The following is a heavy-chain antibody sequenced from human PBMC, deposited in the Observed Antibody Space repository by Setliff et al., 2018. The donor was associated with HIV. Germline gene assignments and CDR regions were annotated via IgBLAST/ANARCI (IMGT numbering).Heavy chain of an antibody. CDR3: ARHPPRGYPKNWFDP. J-gene: IGHJ5*02. CDR1: GYNFNTYW. D-gene: IGHD3-16*02. V-gene: IGHV5-51*01. Sequence: GESLKISCKGFGYNFNTYWIAWVRQVPGKGLEWMGIIYPIDSETKYSPSFQGQVTISVDRSISTAYLQWNNLKASDSAICYCARHPPRGYPKNWFDPWGQGTLVTVSS. CDR2: IYPIDSET.